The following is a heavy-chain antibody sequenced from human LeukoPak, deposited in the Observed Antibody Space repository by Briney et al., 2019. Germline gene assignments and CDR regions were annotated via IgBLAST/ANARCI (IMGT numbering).Heavy chain of an antibody. CDR1: GGTFSSYA. CDR2: INPILGIA. J-gene: IGHJ6*02. V-gene: IGHV1-69*04. D-gene: IGHD3-22*01. Sequence: SVKVSCKASGGTFSSYAISWVRQAPGQGLEWMGRINPILGIANYAQKFQGRVTITADKSTSTAYMELSSLRSEDTAVYYCARDQDYYDSSGYQSGMDVWGQGTTVTVSS. CDR3: ARDQDYYDSSGYQSGMDV.